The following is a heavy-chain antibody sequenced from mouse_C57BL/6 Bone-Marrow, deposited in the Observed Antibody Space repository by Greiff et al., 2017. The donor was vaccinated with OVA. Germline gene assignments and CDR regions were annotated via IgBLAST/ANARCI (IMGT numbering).Heavy chain of an antibody. J-gene: IGHJ2*01. D-gene: IGHD2-5*01. CDR2: IDPSASYT. V-gene: IGHV1-50*01. CDR1: GYTFTSYW. Sequence: QVQLKQPGAELVKPGASVKLSCKASGYTFTSYWMQWVKQRPGQGLEWIGEIDPSASYTNYNQKFKGKATLTVDTSSSTAYMQLSSLTSEDSAVYYCARGSNWYYFDYWGQGTTLTVSS. CDR3: ARGSNWYYFDY.